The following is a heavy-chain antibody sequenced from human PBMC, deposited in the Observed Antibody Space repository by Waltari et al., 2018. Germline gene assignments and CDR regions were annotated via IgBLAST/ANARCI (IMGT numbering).Heavy chain of an antibody. CDR3: ARAHGAAARLDFDY. Sequence: EVQLVESGGGLVNPGGSLRLSCAPSEFIFINYDVKWVRQAPGKGLEWVSSISRGSSYVYYADSVKGRFSISRDNAKNALYLQMNSLRAEDTAVYYCARAHGAAARLDFDYWGQGTLVTVSS. J-gene: IGHJ4*02. CDR2: ISRGSSYV. D-gene: IGHD6-25*01. V-gene: IGHV3-21*02. CDR1: EFIFINYD.